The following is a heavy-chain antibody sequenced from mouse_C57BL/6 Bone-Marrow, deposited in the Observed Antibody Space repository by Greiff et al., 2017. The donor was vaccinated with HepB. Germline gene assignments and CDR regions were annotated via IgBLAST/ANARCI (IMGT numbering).Heavy chain of an antibody. D-gene: IGHD2-1*01. V-gene: IGHV7-3*01. CDR1: GFTLTDYY. Sequence: EVQRVESGGGLVQPGGSLSLSCAASGFTLTDYYMSWVRQPPGKALEWLGFIRNKANGYTTEYSASVKGRFTISRDNSQSILYLQMNALRAEDSATYYCARSHYGNYVRYYAMDYWGQGTSVTVSS. J-gene: IGHJ4*01. CDR3: ARSHYGNYVRYYAMDY. CDR2: IRNKANGYTT.